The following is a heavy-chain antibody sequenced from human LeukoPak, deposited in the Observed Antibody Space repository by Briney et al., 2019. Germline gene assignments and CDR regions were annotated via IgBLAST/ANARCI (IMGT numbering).Heavy chain of an antibody. D-gene: IGHD3-10*01. CDR2: IYYSGST. J-gene: IGHJ3*02. Sequence: SETLSLTCTVSGGSISSYYWSWIRQPPGKGLEWIGYIYYSGSTNYNPSLKCRVTISVDTSKNQFSLKLSSVTAADTAVYYCARDLWFGAGRAFDIWGQGTMVTVSS. CDR3: ARDLWFGAGRAFDI. CDR1: GGSISSYY. V-gene: IGHV4-59*01.